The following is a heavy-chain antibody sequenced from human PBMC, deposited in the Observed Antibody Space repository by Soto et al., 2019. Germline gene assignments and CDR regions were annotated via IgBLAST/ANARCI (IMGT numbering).Heavy chain of an antibody. V-gene: IGHV3-30-3*01. CDR1: GFTFSSYA. D-gene: IGHD3-22*01. Sequence: PGGSLRLSCAASGFTFSSYAMHWVRQAPGKGLEWVAVISYDGSNKYYADSVKGRFTISRDNSKNTLYLQMNSLRAEDTAVYYCARAPKDYYDSSGYSEYFQHWGQGTLVTSPQ. CDR3: ARAPKDYYDSSGYSEYFQH. CDR2: ISYDGSNK. J-gene: IGHJ1*01.